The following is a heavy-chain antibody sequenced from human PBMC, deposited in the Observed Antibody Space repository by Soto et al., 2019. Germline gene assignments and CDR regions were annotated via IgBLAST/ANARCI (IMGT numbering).Heavy chain of an antibody. J-gene: IGHJ4*02. CDR1: GFIFSSYS. V-gene: IGHV3-21*06. Sequence: GGSLRLSCAASGFIFSSYSMNWVRQAPGKGLEWVSSISSDSYYIYYADSVKGRFTISRDNAKNLLFLQMNSLRGEDTAVYYCARAPDILTGSEFWGQGTLVTVSS. CDR3: ARAPDILTGSEF. CDR2: ISSDSYYI. D-gene: IGHD3-9*01.